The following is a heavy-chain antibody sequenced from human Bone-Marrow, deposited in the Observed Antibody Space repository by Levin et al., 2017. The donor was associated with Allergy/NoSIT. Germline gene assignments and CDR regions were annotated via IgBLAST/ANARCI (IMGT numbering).Heavy chain of an antibody. CDR2: VSWNSGTI. J-gene: IGHJ6*02. V-gene: IGHV3-9*01. D-gene: IGHD4-23*01. Sequence: PGGSLRLSCAASGFTFTDYAIHWIRQAPGRGLEWVSGVSWNSGTIGYADSVKGRFTISRDNAKNSLYLQMNSLRTEETALYFCARHKDYGGNGYYYYGMDVWGQGTTVTVSS. CDR1: GFTFTDYA. CDR3: ARHKDYGGNGYYYYGMDV.